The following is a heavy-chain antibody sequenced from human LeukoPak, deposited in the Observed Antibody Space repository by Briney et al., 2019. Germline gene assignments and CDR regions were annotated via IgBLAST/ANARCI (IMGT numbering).Heavy chain of an antibody. J-gene: IGHJ5*02. CDR2: ILYSGST. CDR1: GGSISSSSYY. V-gene: IGHV4-39*01. D-gene: IGHD2-15*01. CDR3: ARQGRGIVVYWFDA. Sequence: SETLSLTCTVSGGSISSSSYYWGWIRQPPGKGLEWIGSILYSGSTYYNPSLKSRVIISVDTSKNQFSLKLTSVTAADTAVYYCARQGRGIVVYWFDAWGQGTLVTVSS.